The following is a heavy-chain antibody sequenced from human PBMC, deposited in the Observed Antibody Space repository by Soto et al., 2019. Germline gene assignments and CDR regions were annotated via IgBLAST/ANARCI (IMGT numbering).Heavy chain of an antibody. Sequence: GGSLRLSCTTSGFTFNTYGMHWVRQAPGKGLEWVAIIWYDGSNKYYADSVKGRFTISRDNSKNTLYLQMNSLRAEDTALYYCARGGTMVRGVINDYYYYYGMDVWGQGTTVTVSS. J-gene: IGHJ6*02. CDR2: IWYDGSNK. V-gene: IGHV3-33*01. CDR3: ARGGTMVRGVINDYYYYYGMDV. D-gene: IGHD3-10*01. CDR1: GFTFNTYG.